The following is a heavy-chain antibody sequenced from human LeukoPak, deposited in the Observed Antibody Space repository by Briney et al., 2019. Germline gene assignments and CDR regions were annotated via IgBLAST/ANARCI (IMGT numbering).Heavy chain of an antibody. CDR2: ISSNGGSA. CDR1: GFPFNRYA. CDR3: VKGNPATANTKDYFDF. D-gene: IGHD1-7*01. V-gene: IGHV3-64D*09. J-gene: IGHJ4*02. Sequence: GGSLRLSCSASGFPFNRYAMHWVRQAPGKGLEYVSSISSNGGSAYYADSVKGRSTISRDNSKNTVYLQMSSLRPEDTAVYYCVKGNPATANTKDYFDFWGRGTLVTVSS.